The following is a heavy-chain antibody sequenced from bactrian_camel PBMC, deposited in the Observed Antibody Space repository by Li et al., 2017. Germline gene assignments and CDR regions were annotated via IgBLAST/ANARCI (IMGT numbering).Heavy chain of an antibody. J-gene: IGHJ6*01. D-gene: IGHD1*01. CDR1: GYTDRDC. Sequence: QVQLVESGGGSVQAGGSLRLSCDASGYTDRDCMGWFRQAPGKGREGVAAIHSTGTTTYADSMKGRFTIDKDNDKAILYLQMNDLQPTDTGRYYCSTKLAERGQGTQVTVSS. CDR2: IHSTGTT. V-gene: IGHV3S53*01.